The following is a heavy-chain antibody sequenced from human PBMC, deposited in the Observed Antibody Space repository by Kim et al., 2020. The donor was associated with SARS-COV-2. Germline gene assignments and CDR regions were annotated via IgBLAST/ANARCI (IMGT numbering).Heavy chain of an antibody. CDR2: IHKSGYNS. J-gene: IGHJ3*02. V-gene: IGHV3-11*04. CDR3: ARDPDSGTYKAWAFDI. D-gene: IGHD1-26*01. Sequence: GGSLRLSCAASGFTFSDFYMAWIRRAPGKGLECLSYIHKSGYNSYYADSVKGRFTISRDNANNLLYLQMNGLRAEDTVVYYCARDPDSGTYKAWAFDIWG. CDR1: GFTFSDFY.